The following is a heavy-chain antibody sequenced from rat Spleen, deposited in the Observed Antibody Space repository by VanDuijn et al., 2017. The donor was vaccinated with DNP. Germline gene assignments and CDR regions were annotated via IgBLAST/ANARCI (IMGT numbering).Heavy chain of an antibody. CDR1: GFIFNNYW. CDR3: TRRIAEGISWFAY. CDR2: ISNTGDNT. D-gene: IGHD1-11*01. J-gene: IGHJ3*01. Sequence: EVQLVESGGGLVQPGRSLKLSCVASGFIFNNYWMTWIRQAPGKGLEWIASISNTGDNTYYSDSAQCRFSLSRDNAKITLYLQVNSLRSEDTATYYCTRRIAEGISWFAYWCQGTLVTVSS. V-gene: IGHV5-31*01.